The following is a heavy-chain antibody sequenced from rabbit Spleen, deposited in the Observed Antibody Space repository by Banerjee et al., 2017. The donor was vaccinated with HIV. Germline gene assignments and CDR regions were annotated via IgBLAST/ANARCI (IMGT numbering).Heavy chain of an antibody. D-gene: IGHD4-1*01. J-gene: IGHJ6*01. CDR3: ARDLDDVIGWNFGW. CDR1: GVSFSGNSY. V-gene: IGHV1S40*01. Sequence: QSLEESGGDLVKPGASLTLTCIASGVSFSGNSYMCWVRQAPGKGLEWIACIDTGSSGFTYFASWAKGRFTVSKTSSTTVTLQVTSLTAADTATYFCARDLDDVIGWNFGWWGPGTLVTVS. CDR2: IDTGSSGFT.